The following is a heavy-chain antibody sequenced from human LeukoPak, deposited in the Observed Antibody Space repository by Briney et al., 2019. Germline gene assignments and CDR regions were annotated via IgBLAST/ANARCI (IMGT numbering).Heavy chain of an antibody. V-gene: IGHV4-39*07. J-gene: IGHJ4*01. CDR1: GGSISSSSYY. CDR2: IYYSGST. D-gene: IGHD6-6*01. Sequence: SETLSLTCTVSGGSISSSSYYWGWIRQPPGKGLEWIGSIYYSGSTYYNPSLKSRVTISVDTSKNQFSLKLSSVTAADTAVYYCARETFRSIAARLDYWGQGTLVTVSS. CDR3: ARETFRSIAARLDY.